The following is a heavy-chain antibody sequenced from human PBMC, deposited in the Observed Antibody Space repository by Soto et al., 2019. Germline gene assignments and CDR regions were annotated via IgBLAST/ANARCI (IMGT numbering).Heavy chain of an antibody. D-gene: IGHD5-18*01. Sequence: EVQVVESGGDLVQPGGSLRLSCAASAFTVSSNYMTWVRQAPGKGLEWVAVIYTSGNTDYADSVKRRFTSARYNSKKAVSLQMNSLRTEDPAVYYCASGRATAISFVFDYWGQGTLVTVSS. CDR3: ASGRATAISFVFDY. J-gene: IGHJ4*02. V-gene: IGHV3-66*01. CDR2: IYTSGNT. CDR1: AFTVSSNY.